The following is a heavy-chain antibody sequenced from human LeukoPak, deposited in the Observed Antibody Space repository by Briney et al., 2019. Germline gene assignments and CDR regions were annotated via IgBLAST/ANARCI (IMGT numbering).Heavy chain of an antibody. D-gene: IGHD3-22*01. J-gene: IGHJ4*02. Sequence: GGSLRLSCAASGFTFDDYAMHWVRQAPGKGLEWVSGISWNSGSIGYADSVKGRFTISRDNAKNSLYLQMNGLRAEDTAVYYCARDPGPEDSSGYWGQGTLVTVSS. CDR2: ISWNSGSI. V-gene: IGHV3-9*01. CDR3: ARDPGPEDSSGY. CDR1: GFTFDDYA.